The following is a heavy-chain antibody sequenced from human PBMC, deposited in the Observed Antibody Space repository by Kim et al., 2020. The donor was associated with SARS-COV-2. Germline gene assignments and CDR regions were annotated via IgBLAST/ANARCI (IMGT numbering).Heavy chain of an antibody. CDR2: NT. CDR3: ARDDYGNFDY. Sequence: NTKYSQKFQGRVTITGDTSASTAYMELSSLRSEDTAVYYCARDDYGNFDYWGQGTLVTVSS. J-gene: IGHJ4*02. D-gene: IGHD4-17*01. V-gene: IGHV1-3*01.